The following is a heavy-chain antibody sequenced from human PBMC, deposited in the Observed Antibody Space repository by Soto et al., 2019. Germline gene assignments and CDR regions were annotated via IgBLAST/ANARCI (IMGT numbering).Heavy chain of an antibody. J-gene: IGHJ4*02. CDR2: IYYSGSTSYNPST. D-gene: IGHD3-22*01. V-gene: IGHV4-61*05. Sequence: PSETLSLACTVSGDSIRSSSHYWAWNRQPPGKGLEWIGYIYYSGSTSYNPSTNYNPSLKSRVTISVDTSKNQFSLKLSSVTAADTAVYYCARRLDVIVFNGGSCYFDYWGQGILGTGSS. CDR3: ARRLDVIVFNGGSCYFDY. CDR1: GDSIRSSSHY.